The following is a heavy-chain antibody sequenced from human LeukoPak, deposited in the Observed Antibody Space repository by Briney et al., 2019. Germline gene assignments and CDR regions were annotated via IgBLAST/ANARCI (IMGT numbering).Heavy chain of an antibody. CDR1: GYSFTEFD. J-gene: IGHJ4*02. CDR3: GRWAGSSTRDGFWSGPFNF. Sequence: ASVKVSCKASGYSFTEFDINWVRPASGQGLEWVGWMNPQNGNTDYAQKFQGRVTTTRNNSISTAYMELSGLRSEDTAMYYCGRWAGSSTRDGFWSGPFNFWGQGTLVSVSS. D-gene: IGHD3-3*01. V-gene: IGHV1-8*01. CDR2: MNPQNGNT.